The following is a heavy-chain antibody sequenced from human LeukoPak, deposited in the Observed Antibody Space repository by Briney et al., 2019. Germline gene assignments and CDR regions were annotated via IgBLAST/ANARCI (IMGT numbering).Heavy chain of an antibody. CDR1: GFIFSKYA. J-gene: IGHJ4*02. CDR3: AKEVVRDYFDY. V-gene: IGHV3-23*01. D-gene: IGHD3-10*01. Sequence: GGSLRLSCTASGFIFSKYAISWVRQAPGKGLDWVSAISGSGTNTFYADSVKGRFTISRDNFRNTLYLQMNSLRAEDTAIYYCAKEVVRDYFDYWGQGTLVTVSS. CDR2: ISGSGTNT.